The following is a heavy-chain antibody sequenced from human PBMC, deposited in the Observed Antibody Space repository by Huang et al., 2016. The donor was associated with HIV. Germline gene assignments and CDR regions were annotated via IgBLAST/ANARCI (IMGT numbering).Heavy chain of an antibody. CDR2: ISYEGSSK. CDR1: GFTFNKFD. Sequence: QVQLVESGGGVVQPGRSLRLSCAAFGFTFNKFDMHWVRQATGKGLEWVAIISYEGSSKYHADSVKGRFTISRDNSKNTVYLQMNSLRVEDTAVYYCAKDGRGSGTYYDYFEYWGQGTLVTVSS. J-gene: IGHJ4*02. CDR3: AKDGRGSGTYYDYFEY. D-gene: IGHD1-26*01. V-gene: IGHV3-30*18.